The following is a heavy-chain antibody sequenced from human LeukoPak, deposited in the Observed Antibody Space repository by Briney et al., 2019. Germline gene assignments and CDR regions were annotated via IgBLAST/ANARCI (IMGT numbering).Heavy chain of an antibody. D-gene: IGHD4-23*01. J-gene: IGHJ4*02. CDR3: ARDLFYGGNSRPSY. V-gene: IGHV1-69*05. Sequence: ASVKVSCKASGGTFSSYAISWVRQAPGQGLEWMGGIIPIFGTANYAQKFQGRVTMTRDMSTSTVYMELSSLRSEDTAVYYCARDLFYGGNSRPSYWGQGTLVTVSS. CDR2: IIPIFGTA. CDR1: GGTFSSYA.